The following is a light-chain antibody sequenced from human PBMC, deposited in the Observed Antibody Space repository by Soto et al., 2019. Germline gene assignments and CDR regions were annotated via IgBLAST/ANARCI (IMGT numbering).Light chain of an antibody. CDR3: SSYTSSSTYV. J-gene: IGLJ1*01. CDR2: DVS. CDR1: SSDVGGYNY. Sequence: QSALTQPASVSGSPGQSITISCTGTSSDVGGYNYVSWYQQHPAKAPKLMIYDVSSRPSGVSNRFSGSKSANTASLTISGLQAEDEADYCCSSYTSSSTYVFGTGTKLTVL. V-gene: IGLV2-14*01.